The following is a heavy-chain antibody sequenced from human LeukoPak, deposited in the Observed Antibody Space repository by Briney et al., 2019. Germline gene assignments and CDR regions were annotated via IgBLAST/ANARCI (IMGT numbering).Heavy chain of an antibody. V-gene: IGHV1-69*05. CDR3: ARGPYDFWSGYYFY. J-gene: IGHJ4*02. CDR1: GGTFSSYA. CDR2: IIPIFGTA. D-gene: IGHD3-3*01. Sequence: VASVKVSCKASGGTFSSYAISWVRQAPGQGLEWLGGIIPIFGTANYAQKFQGRVTITTDESTSTAYMELSSLRSEDTAVYYRARGPYDFWSGYYFYWGQGTLVTVSS.